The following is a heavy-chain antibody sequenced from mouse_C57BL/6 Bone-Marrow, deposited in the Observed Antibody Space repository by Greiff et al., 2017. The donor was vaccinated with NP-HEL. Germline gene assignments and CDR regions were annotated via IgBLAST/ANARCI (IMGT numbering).Heavy chain of an antibody. CDR3: ARGAY. J-gene: IGHJ3*01. CDR1: GYTFTSYW. V-gene: IGHV1-69*01. CDR2: IDPADSYT. Sequence: QVQLQQPGAELVMPGASVKLSCKASGYTFTSYWMHWVKQRPGQGLEWIGEIDPADSYTNYNTKFKGKSTLTGDKSSSTSYMPLSSLTSEDSAVYYCARGAYWGQGTLVTVSA.